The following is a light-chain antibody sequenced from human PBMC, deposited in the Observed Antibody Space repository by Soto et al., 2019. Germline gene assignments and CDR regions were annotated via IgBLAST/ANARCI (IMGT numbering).Light chain of an antibody. CDR2: DVT. Sequence: QSALTQPRSVSGSPGQSVTISCTGTSRDVGFYEYVSWYQQYPGRAPRLMIYDVTKRPSGVPDRFSGSKSGSTASLTISGLQTADEAEYYCCSFAGSHTWVFGGGTKVTVL. J-gene: IGLJ3*02. CDR3: CSFAGSHTWV. V-gene: IGLV2-11*01. CDR1: SRDVGFYEY.